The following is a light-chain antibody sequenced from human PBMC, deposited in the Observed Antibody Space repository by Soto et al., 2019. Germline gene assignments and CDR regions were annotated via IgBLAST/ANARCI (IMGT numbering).Light chain of an antibody. CDR1: QGFSVY. V-gene: IGKV1-27*01. J-gene: IGKJ3*01. Sequence: DIQMTQSPSSLSASVGDRVTITCRASQGFSVYLAWYQQKPGNIPKLLIFAASTLQSGVPSRFSGSGSGTDFTLTISSLQPEDVATYFCQKYDRAPFTFGPGTKVDIK. CDR2: AAS. CDR3: QKYDRAPFT.